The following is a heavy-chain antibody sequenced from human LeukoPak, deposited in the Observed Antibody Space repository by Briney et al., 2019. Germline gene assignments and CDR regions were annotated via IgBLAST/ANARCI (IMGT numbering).Heavy chain of an antibody. D-gene: IGHD4-23*01. V-gene: IGHV3-30*03. J-gene: IGHJ4*02. CDR3: ARTPQDYGGNSDY. CDR2: ISYDGSNK. Sequence: PGRSLRLSCAASGFTFSSYGMHWVRQAPGKGLEWVAVISYDGSNKYYADSVKGRFTISRDNSKNTLYLQMNSLRAEDTAVYYCARTPQDYGGNSDYWGQGTLVTVSS. CDR1: GFTFSSYG.